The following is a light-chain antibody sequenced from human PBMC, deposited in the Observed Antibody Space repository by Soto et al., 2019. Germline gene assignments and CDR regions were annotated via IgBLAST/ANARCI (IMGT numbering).Light chain of an antibody. CDR3: QQYNTWPPIT. CDR1: QDVSKF. Sequence: DIQMTQSPSSLSASIGDRVSFTCQASQDVSKFLNWYQHKPGAAPKLLIFGASNLESGVPSRFSGSGSWTEFTLTISSLQSEDFAVYYCQQYNTWPPITFGQGTRLEIK. J-gene: IGKJ5*01. CDR2: GAS. V-gene: IGKV1-33*01.